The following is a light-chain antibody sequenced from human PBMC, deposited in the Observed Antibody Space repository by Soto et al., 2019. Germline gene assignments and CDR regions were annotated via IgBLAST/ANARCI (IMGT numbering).Light chain of an antibody. Sequence: EIIMTQSPATLSVFPGERATLSCRASQSVSSSYLAWYQQKPGQAPRLLIYGTSTRATGIPDRFSGSGSGTDFTLTISRLEPEDFAVYYCQQRKKWPPLTFGGGTKVDIK. CDR1: QSVSSSY. CDR3: QQRKKWPPLT. CDR2: GTS. J-gene: IGKJ4*01. V-gene: IGKV3D-20*02.